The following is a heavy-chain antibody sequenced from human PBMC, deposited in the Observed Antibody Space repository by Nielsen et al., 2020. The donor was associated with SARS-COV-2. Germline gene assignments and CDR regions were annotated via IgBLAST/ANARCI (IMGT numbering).Heavy chain of an antibody. CDR1: GGSLSSRNYY. CDR2: IYYSGSV. CDR3: ARGDIAVVPAAMFRGDDAFDI. J-gene: IGHJ3*02. D-gene: IGHD2-2*01. Sequence: SETLSLTCTVSGGSLSSRNYYWGWIRQPPGEGLEWIGTIYYSGSVSYNPSLRSRVTIPVDTSKKHFSLKLTSVTAADTAVYFCARGDIAVVPAAMFRGDDAFDIWGQGTMVRVSS. V-gene: IGHV4-39*02.